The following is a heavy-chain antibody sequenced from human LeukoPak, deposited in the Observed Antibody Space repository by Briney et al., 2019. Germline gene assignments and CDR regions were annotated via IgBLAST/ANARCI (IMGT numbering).Heavy chain of an antibody. D-gene: IGHD3-16*02. V-gene: IGHV3-30-3*01. CDR3: ARDGGYDYAWGSYRESYYFDY. Sequence: GGSLRLSCTASGFTFSNYAMHWVRQAPGKGLEWVAVISYDGINKYYADSVKGRFTISRDNSKNTLYLQMNSLRAEDTAVYYCARDGGYDYAWGSYRESYYFDYWGQGTLVTVSS. CDR1: GFTFSNYA. CDR2: ISYDGINK. J-gene: IGHJ4*02.